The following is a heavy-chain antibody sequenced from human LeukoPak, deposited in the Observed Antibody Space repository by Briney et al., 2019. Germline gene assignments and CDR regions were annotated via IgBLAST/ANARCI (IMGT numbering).Heavy chain of an antibody. V-gene: IGHV4-30-4*08. D-gene: IGHD5-12*01. CDR1: GGSISSGDYC. J-gene: IGHJ5*02. CDR2: IYYSGST. Sequence: SQTLSLTCTVSGGSISSGDYCWSWIRQPPGKGLEWIGYIYYSGSTYYNPSLKSRVTISVDTSKNQFSLKLSSVTAADTAVYYCARAHRYIVADWFDPWGQGTLVTVSS. CDR3: ARAHRYIVADWFDP.